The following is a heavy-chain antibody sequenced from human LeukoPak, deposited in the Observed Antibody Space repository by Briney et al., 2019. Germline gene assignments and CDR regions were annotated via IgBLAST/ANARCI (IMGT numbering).Heavy chain of an antibody. CDR3: ASSNWNDVHWFDP. CDR2: IIPIFGTA. D-gene: IGHD1-1*01. CDR1: GGTFSSYA. J-gene: IGHJ5*02. V-gene: IGHV1-69*05. Sequence: SVKVSCKASGGTFSSYAISWVRQAPGQGLEWMGRIIPIFGTANYAQKFQGRVTITTDESTSTAYMELSSLRSGDTDVYYCASSNWNDVHWFDPWGQGTLVTVSS.